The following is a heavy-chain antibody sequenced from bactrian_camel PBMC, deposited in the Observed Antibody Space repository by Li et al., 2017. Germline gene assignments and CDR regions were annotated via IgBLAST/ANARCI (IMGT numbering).Heavy chain of an antibody. CDR1: GHTYSSNC. CDR3: VAGWSFGVGTLLRRHYNY. V-gene: IGHV3S31*01. J-gene: IGHJ4*01. D-gene: IGHD7*01. CDR2: IFMGGSST. Sequence: DVQLVESGGGSVQPGGSLRLSCGASGHTYSSNCMGWFRQAPGKEREGVARIFMGGSSTYYADSGKGRFTNSQDSAKNTLYLQMNSLQPEDTAMYYCVAGWSFGVGTLLRRHYNYWGQGTQVTVSS.